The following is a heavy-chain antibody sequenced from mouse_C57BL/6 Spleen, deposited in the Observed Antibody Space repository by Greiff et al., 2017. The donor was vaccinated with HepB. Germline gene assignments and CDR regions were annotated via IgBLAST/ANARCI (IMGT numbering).Heavy chain of an antibody. CDR3: AKGFTTVGARGFAY. V-gene: IGHV1-82*01. D-gene: IGHD1-1*01. Sequence: VQLQQSGPELVKPGASVKISCKASGYAFSSSWMNWVKQRPGKGLEWIGRIYPGDGDTNYNGKFKGKATLTADKSSSTAYMQLSSLTSEDSAVYFCAKGFTTVGARGFAYWGQGTLVTVSA. CDR2: IYPGDGDT. CDR1: GYAFSSSW. J-gene: IGHJ3*01.